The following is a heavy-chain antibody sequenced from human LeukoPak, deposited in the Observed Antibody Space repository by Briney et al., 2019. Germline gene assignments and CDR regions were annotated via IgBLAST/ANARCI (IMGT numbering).Heavy chain of an antibody. CDR3: ARVTSRLGVCDY. Sequence: SETLSLTCTVSGYSISSGYYWGWIRQPPGKGLEWIGSIYHSGSTYYNPSLKSRVTISVDTSKNQFSLKLRSVTAADTAVYYCARVTSRLGVCDYWGQGSLVTVSS. J-gene: IGHJ4*02. V-gene: IGHV4-38-2*02. CDR1: GYSISSGYY. CDR2: IYHSGST. D-gene: IGHD2-8*01.